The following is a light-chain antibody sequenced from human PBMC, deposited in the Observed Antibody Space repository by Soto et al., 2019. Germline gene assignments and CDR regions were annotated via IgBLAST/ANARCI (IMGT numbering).Light chain of an antibody. Sequence: DIQMTQSPSTLSASVGDRVTITCRASQSVSTWLAWYQQKPGKAPKLLIYKASNLESGVPSRFTGSGSGTEFTLTISSLQPDDFATYXCQQYNSWTFGQGTKVDIK. J-gene: IGKJ1*01. CDR3: QQYNSWT. CDR2: KAS. V-gene: IGKV1-5*03. CDR1: QSVSTW.